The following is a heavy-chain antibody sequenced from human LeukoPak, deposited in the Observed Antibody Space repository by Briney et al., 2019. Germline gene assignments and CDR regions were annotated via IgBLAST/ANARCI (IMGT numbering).Heavy chain of an antibody. CDR3: ARVGYSGWNLEY. J-gene: IGHJ4*02. V-gene: IGHV3-7*01. CDR1: GFTFRSYW. Sequence: PGGSLRLSCAASGFTFRSYWMSWIRQAPGKGLEWVANINQGGSVKYYVDSVKGRFTISRDDAKNSLYVQMNSLRDEDTAAYYCARVGYSGWNLEYWGQGTLVTVSS. D-gene: IGHD5-12*01. CDR2: INQGGSVK.